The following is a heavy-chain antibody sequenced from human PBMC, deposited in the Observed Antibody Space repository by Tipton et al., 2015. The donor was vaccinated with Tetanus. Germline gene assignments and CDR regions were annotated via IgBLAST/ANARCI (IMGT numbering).Heavy chain of an antibody. CDR1: GASICSYY. J-gene: IGHJ4*02. CDR3: ARANYDSGKKGPFDS. D-gene: IGHD3-3*01. Sequence: GLVKPSETLSLTCSVSGASICSYYWNWIRQVPGKGLEWIGYTHHSGNTNYNPSLSGRVTTSVDTSKTRFSLKLTSVTAADTAMYYCARANYDSGKKGPFDSWGQGVLVIVSS. V-gene: IGHV4-59*01. CDR2: THHSGNT.